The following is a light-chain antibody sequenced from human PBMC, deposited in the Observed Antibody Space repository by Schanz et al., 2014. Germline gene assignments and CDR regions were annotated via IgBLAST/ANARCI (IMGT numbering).Light chain of an antibody. J-gene: IGLJ2*01. CDR1: SSDVGAYNY. CDR3: SSYTSSSTVV. V-gene: IGLV2-14*01. CDR2: EVS. Sequence: QSVLTQPASVSGSPGQSITISCTGSSSDVGAYNYVSWYQQHPGNAPKLLISEVSKRPSGVSNRFSGSKSGNTASLTISGLQAEDEADYYCSSYTSSSTVVFGGGTKLTVL.